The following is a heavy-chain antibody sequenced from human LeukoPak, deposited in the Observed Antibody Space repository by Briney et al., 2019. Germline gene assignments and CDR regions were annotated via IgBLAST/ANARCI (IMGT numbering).Heavy chain of an antibody. CDR3: ARSEAAAGTDFDY. Sequence: GASLQISSKGSGCGFTTYWIGWVRPQPGKGLEWMGIIYPGDSDTSYSPSFQGQVAISADKSIATAYLQWSSLEASDTAMYYCARSEAAAGTDFDYWGQGTLVTVSS. D-gene: IGHD6-13*01. CDR2: IYPGDSDT. J-gene: IGHJ4*02. V-gene: IGHV5-51*01. CDR1: GCGFTTYW.